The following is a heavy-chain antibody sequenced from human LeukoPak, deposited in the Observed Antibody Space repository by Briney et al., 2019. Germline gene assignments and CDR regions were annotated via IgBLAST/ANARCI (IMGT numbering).Heavy chain of an antibody. CDR2: VNPASGGT. CDR3: AGQKDPRPIDY. J-gene: IGHJ4*02. CDR1: GYTFIAYY. Sequence: GASVKVSCKASGYTFIAYYMHWVRQAPGQGLEWMGWVNPASGGTNYAQKFEGRVTMTRDTSISTAYIELTALTSDDTAVYYCAGQKDPRPIDYWGQGTLVTVSS. V-gene: IGHV1-2*02.